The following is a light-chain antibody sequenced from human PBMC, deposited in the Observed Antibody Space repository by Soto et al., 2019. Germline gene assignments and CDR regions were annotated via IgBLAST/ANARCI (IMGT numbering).Light chain of an antibody. V-gene: IGKV3-20*01. J-gene: IGKJ1*01. CDR2: GAS. CDR1: QSVATSQ. Sequence: EIVLTQSPGTLSLSPGERATLFCRASQSVATSQLAWYQQKPGQAPRLLIGASSRANGVPDRFIASGSGTDFTLTISRLEPEDFAVYYCQQFSSSPRTFGRGTTVEIK. CDR3: QQFSSSPRT.